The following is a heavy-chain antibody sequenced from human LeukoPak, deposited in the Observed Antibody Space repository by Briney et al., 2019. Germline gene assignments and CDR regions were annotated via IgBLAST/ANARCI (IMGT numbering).Heavy chain of an antibody. V-gene: IGHV3-23*01. J-gene: IGHJ4*02. D-gene: IGHD6-6*01. CDR3: ANWGSSSSGYFDY. CDR1: GFTFSSYA. CDR2: ISGSGGST. Sequence: GGSLRLSCAASGFTFSSYAMSWVRQAPGKGLEWVSAISGSGGSTYYADSVKGRFTISRDNSKNTLYLQMNSLRAEDTAVYYCANWGSSSSGYFDYWGQGTLVTVSS.